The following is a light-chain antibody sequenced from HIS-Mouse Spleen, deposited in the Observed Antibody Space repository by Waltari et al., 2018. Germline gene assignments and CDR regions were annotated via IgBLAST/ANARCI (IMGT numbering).Light chain of an antibody. Sequence: QSALTQPPSASGSPGQSVTIPCTGTSSDVGGYNYVSWYHQHPGKAPKLMIYEVSKRPSGVPDRFSGSKSGNTASLTVSGLQAEDEADYYCSSYAGSNNFVVFGGGTKLTVL. V-gene: IGLV2-8*01. CDR1: SSDVGGYNY. J-gene: IGLJ2*01. CDR2: EVS. CDR3: SSYAGSNNFVV.